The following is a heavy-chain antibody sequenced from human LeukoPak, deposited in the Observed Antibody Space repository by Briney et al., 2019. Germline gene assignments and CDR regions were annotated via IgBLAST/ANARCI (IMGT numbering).Heavy chain of an antibody. D-gene: IGHD6-6*01. CDR3: ARDLGPHSSSPNSGAFDI. CDR2: ITSSATT. Sequence: LSLTCTVSGASINSGSYYWTWIRQPAGKGLEWVSYITSSATTYYADSVKGRFTISRDNAKTSLYLQMNSLRAEDTAVYYCARDLGPHSSSPNSGAFDIWGQGTMVTVSS. CDR1: GASINSGSYY. V-gene: IGHV3-11*04. J-gene: IGHJ3*02.